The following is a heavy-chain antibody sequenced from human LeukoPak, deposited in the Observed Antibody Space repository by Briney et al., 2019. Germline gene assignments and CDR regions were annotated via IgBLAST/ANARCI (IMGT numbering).Heavy chain of an antibody. V-gene: IGHV1-2*02. Sequence: GASVKVSCNASGFTFTAYHMHWVRQAPGQGLEWMGWINPNSGGTNYAQKFQGRVRITVDESTTTAYLEVRSLTSEDMAVYYCAKRRRALVGVIFDSWGQGTLVTVSS. CDR2: INPNSGGT. D-gene: IGHD1-26*01. J-gene: IGHJ4*02. CDR1: GFTFTAYH. CDR3: AKRRRALVGVIFDS.